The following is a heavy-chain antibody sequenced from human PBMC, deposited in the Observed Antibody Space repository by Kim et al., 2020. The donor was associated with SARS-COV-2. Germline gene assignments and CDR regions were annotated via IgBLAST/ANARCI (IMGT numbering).Heavy chain of an antibody. CDR2: INHSGST. J-gene: IGHJ6*02. CDR1: GGSFSGYY. D-gene: IGHD3-10*01. Sequence: SETLSLTCAVYGGSFSGYYWSWIRQPPGKGLEWIGEINHSGSTNYNPSLKSRVTISVDTSKNQFSLKLSSVTAADTAVYYCARGTRGVRYYYYYYGMDVWGQGTTVTVSS. V-gene: IGHV4-34*01. CDR3: ARGTRGVRYYYYYYGMDV.